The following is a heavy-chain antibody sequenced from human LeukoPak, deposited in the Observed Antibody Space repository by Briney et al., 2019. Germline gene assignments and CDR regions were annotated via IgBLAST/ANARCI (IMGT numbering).Heavy chain of an antibody. D-gene: IGHD2-15*01. Sequence: PSETLSLTCAVSGGSISSGGYSWSWIRQPPGKGLEWIGYIYHSGSTYYNPSLKSRVTISVDTSKNQFSLKLSSVTAADTAVYYCAGLYCSGGSCYPPYWGRGTLVTVSS. CDR1: GGSISSGGYS. CDR3: AGLYCSGGSCYPPY. V-gene: IGHV4-30-2*01. J-gene: IGHJ4*02. CDR2: IYHSGST.